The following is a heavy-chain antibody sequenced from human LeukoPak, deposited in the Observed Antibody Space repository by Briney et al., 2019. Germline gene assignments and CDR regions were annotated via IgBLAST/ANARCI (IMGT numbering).Heavy chain of an antibody. D-gene: IGHD1-26*01. CDR2: ISSTSSYI. CDR1: GFTFSTYS. J-gene: IGHJ2*01. CDR3: AKDRTVGASYWYFDL. V-gene: IGHV3-21*04. Sequence: GGSLRLSCAASGFTFSTYSMNWVRQAPGRGLEWVSSISSTSSYIYYADSVKGRFTISRDNAKNSLYLQMNTLRAEDTAIYYCAKDRTVGASYWYFDLWGRGTLVTVSS.